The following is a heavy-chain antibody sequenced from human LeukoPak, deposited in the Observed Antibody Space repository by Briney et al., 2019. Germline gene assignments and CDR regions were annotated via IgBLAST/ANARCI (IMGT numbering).Heavy chain of an antibody. D-gene: IGHD5-18*01. V-gene: IGHV3-33*06. J-gene: IGHJ4*02. CDR1: GFTFSSYG. CDR3: AKASPGYSYAESTFDH. Sequence: GGSLRLSCAASGFTFSSYGMHWVRQAPGKGLEWVAVIWYDGSNKYYADSVKGRFTISRDNSKNTLYLQMNSLRAEDTAVYYCAKASPGYSYAESTFDHWGQGTLVTVSS. CDR2: IWYDGSNK.